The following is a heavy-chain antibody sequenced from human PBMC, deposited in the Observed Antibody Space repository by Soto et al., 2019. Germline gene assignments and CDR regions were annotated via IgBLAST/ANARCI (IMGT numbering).Heavy chain of an antibody. CDR1: GYTFTGYY. CDR3: SRGTLLRYFDWLSPYYFDY. Sequence: ASVKVSCKASGYTFTGYYMHWVRQAPGQGLEWMGWINPNSGGTNYAQKFQGWVTMTRDTSISTAYMELSRLRSDDTAVYYCSRGTLLRYFDWLSPYYFDYWGQGTLVTVSS. CDR2: INPNSGGT. J-gene: IGHJ4*02. V-gene: IGHV1-2*04. D-gene: IGHD3-9*01.